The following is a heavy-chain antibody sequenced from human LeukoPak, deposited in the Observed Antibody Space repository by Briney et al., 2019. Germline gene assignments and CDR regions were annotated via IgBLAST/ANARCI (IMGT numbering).Heavy chain of an antibody. CDR1: GFTFSSYA. CDR2: ISYDGSNK. V-gene: IGHV3-30*04. D-gene: IGHD2-2*01. Sequence: GGSLRLSCAASGFTFSSYAMHWVRQAPGKGLEWVAVISYDGSNKYYADSVKGRFTISRDNSKNTLYLKMNSLRAEDTAVYYCARDRPYQLLLSYYYGMDVWGKGTTVTVSS. CDR3: ARDRPYQLLLSYYYGMDV. J-gene: IGHJ6*04.